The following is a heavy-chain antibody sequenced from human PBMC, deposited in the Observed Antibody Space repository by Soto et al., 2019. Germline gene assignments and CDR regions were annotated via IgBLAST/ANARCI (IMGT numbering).Heavy chain of an antibody. CDR3: ARGVTMVRGVIHTPYFDY. J-gene: IGHJ4*02. CDR1: GGSISSGGYY. Sequence: QVQLQESGPGLVKPSQTLSLTCTVSGGSISSGGYYWSWIRQHPGKGLEWIGYIYYSGSTYYNPSLKSRINISVDTSKNQFSLKLSFVTAADTAVYYCARGVTMVRGVIHTPYFDYWGQGTLVTVSS. D-gene: IGHD3-10*01. CDR2: IYYSGST. V-gene: IGHV4-31*03.